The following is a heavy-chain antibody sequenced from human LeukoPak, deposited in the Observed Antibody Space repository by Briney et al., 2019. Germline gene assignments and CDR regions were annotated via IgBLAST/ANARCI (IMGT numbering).Heavy chain of an antibody. CDR3: ARDPGLLWFGELLPRTDYGMDV. V-gene: IGHV1-18*04. D-gene: IGHD3-10*01. Sequence: ASVKVSCKASGYTFTSYGISWVRQAPGQGLEWMGWISAYNGNTNYAQKLQGRVTMTTDTSTSTAYMELRSLRSGDTAVYYCARDPGLLWFGELLPRTDYGMDVWGKGTTVTVSS. CDR1: GYTFTSYG. J-gene: IGHJ6*04. CDR2: ISAYNGNT.